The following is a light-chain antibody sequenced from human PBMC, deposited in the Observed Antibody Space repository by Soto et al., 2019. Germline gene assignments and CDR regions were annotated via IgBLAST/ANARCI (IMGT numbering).Light chain of an antibody. J-gene: IGKJ1*01. CDR1: QSISSW. CDR3: QQYKTYPWT. CDR2: KAS. Sequence: DIQMTQSPSTLSASVEDRVTITCRASQSISSWLAWYQQKPGKAPKLLIYKASSLESGVPSRFSGSGSATEFTLTISSLQPDDFATYYCQQYKTYPWTFGQGTKVEIK. V-gene: IGKV1-5*03.